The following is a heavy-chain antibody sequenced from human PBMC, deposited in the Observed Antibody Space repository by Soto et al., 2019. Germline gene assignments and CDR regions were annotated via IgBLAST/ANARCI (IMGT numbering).Heavy chain of an antibody. V-gene: IGHV1-69*13. CDR1: GGTFSSYA. CDR3: ASGDCSGGSCYPYYYYYGMDV. J-gene: IGHJ6*02. D-gene: IGHD2-15*01. CDR2: IIPIFGTA. Sequence: ASVKVSCKASGGTFSSYAISWVRQAPGQGLGWMGGIIPIFGTANYAQKFQGRVTITADESTSTAYMELSSLRSEDTAVYYCASGDCSGGSCYPYYYYYGMDVWGQGTTVTVSS.